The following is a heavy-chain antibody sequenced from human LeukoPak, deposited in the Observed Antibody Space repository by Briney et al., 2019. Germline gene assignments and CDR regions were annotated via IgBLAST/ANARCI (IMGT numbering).Heavy chain of an antibody. J-gene: IGHJ5*02. CDR2: ISAYNGNT. CDR1: GYTFTSYG. V-gene: IGHV1-18*01. CDR3: ARTDCSSTSCYNGGNNWFDP. Sequence: GASVKVSCKASGYTFTSYGISWVRQAPGQGLEWIGWISAYNGNTNYAQKLQGRVTMTTDTSTSTAYMELRSLRSDDTAVYYCARTDCSSTSCYNGGNNWFDPWGQGTLVTVSS. D-gene: IGHD2-2*02.